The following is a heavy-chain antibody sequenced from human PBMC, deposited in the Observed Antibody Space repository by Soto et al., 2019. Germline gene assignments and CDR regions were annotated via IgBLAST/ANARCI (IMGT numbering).Heavy chain of an antibody. V-gene: IGHV3-23*01. J-gene: IGHJ6*03. CDR2: ISGSGGST. D-gene: IGHD3-3*01. CDR1: GFTFSTYA. Sequence: EVQLLESGGGLVQPGGSLRLSCAASGFTFSTYAMSWVRQAPGKGLEWVSGISGSGGSTYYADSVKGRFTISRDNSKNTLYLQMNSLRAEDTAVYYCANNGFRSGYYHYYYYYMDVWGKGTTVTVSS. CDR3: ANNGFRSGYYHYYYYYMDV.